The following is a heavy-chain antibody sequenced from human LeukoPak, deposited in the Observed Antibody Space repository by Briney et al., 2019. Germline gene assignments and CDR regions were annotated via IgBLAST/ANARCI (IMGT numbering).Heavy chain of an antibody. Sequence: PGGSLRLSCVASGFTFSNYAMHWVRQAPGKGLKWAAVISHGGKERYYGGPAKGRFTISRDNSKNTLYLQMNSLRAEDTAVYYCAKSLDAQAVADPFDYWGQGTLVTVSS. CDR1: GFTFSNYA. J-gene: IGHJ4*02. CDR2: ISHGGKER. V-gene: IGHV3-30*18. CDR3: AKSLDAQAVADPFDY. D-gene: IGHD6-19*01.